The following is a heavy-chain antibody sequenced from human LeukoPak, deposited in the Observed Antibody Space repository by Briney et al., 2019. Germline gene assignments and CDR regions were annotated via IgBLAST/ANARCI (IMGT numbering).Heavy chain of an antibody. CDR1: GFIVSSNY. CDR2: IYSGGST. V-gene: IGHV3-66*01. Sequence: GGSLRLFCAASGFIVSSNYMIWVRQAPGKGLEWVSVIYSGGSTYYADSVKGRFTISRDNSKNTLYLQMNSLRAEDTAVYYCARVESSSAYYYYYYMDVGGKGTTVTISS. CDR3: ARVESSSAYYYYYYMDV. J-gene: IGHJ6*03.